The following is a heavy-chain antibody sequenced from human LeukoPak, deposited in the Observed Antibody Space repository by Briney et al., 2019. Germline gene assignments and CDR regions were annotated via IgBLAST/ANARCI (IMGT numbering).Heavy chain of an antibody. D-gene: IGHD6-13*01. CDR3: ARFIRIAAAGARGCLGY. J-gene: IGHJ4*02. V-gene: IGHV1-8*02. CDR2: INPNSGNT. CDR1: GYTFTGYY. Sequence: GASVKVSCKASGYTFTGYYMHWVRQAPGQGLEWMGWINPNSGNTGYAQKFQGRVTMTRNTSISTAYMELSSLRSEDTAVYYCARFIRIAAAGARGCLGYWGQGTLVTVSS.